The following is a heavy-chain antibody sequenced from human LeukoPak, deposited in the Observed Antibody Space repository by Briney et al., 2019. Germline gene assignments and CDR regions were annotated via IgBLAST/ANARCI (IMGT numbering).Heavy chain of an antibody. CDR2: ISGSGGST. CDR1: GFTFSSYA. J-gene: IGHJ4*02. V-gene: IGHV3-23*01. D-gene: IGHD6-13*01. Sequence: GGSLRLSCAASGFTFSSYAMSWVRQAPGKGLEWVSAISGSGGSTYYADSVESRFTISRDNSKNTLYLQMNSLRAEDTAVYYCAKTPRGEFSSSWYFDSWGQGTLVTVSS. CDR3: AKTPRGEFSSSWYFDS.